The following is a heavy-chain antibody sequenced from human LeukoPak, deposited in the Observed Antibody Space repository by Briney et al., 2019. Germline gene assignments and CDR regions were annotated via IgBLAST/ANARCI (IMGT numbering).Heavy chain of an antibody. Sequence: ASVKVSCKASGYTFTSYAVSWVRQAPGQGLEWMGWISAYNGNTDYAQKLQVRVTMTTDIPTSTAYMELRGLRSDDTAVYYCARVVVVGDNYFDYWGQGTLVTVSS. J-gene: IGHJ4*02. D-gene: IGHD2-15*01. CDR3: ARVVVVGDNYFDY. CDR1: GYTFTSYA. CDR2: ISAYNGNT. V-gene: IGHV1-18*01.